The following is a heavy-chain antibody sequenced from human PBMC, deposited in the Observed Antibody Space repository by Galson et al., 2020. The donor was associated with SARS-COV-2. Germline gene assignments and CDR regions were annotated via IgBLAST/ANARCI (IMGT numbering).Heavy chain of an antibody. Sequence: GESLKISCAASGFTFSSYGMHWVRQAPGKGLEWVALISYDGSKKYYADSLKGRFTISRDNSKNTLYLQINSLRAEDTALYYCAKDPYSSGWYPDYWGQGALVTVSS. J-gene: IGHJ4*02. CDR1: GFTFSSYG. CDR2: ISYDGSKK. V-gene: IGHV3-30*18. CDR3: AKDPYSSGWYPDY. D-gene: IGHD6-19*01.